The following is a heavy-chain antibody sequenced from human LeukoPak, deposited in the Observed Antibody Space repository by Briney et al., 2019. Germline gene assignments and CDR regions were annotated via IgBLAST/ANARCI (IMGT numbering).Heavy chain of an antibody. CDR3: ARDPHDYGMDV. CDR2: IWYDGSNK. CDR1: GFTFSSYG. V-gene: IGHV3-33*01. J-gene: IGHJ6*02. Sequence: PGRSLRLSCAASGFTFSSYGMRWVRQAPGKGLEWVAVIWYDGSNKYYADSVKGRFTISRDNSKNTLYLQMNSLRAEDTAVYYCARDPHDYGMDVWGQGTTVTVSS.